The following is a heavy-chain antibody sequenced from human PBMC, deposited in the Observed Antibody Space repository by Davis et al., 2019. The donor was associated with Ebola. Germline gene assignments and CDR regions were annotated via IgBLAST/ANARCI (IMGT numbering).Heavy chain of an antibody. CDR3: AKDLIAYDFWSGMNWFDP. D-gene: IGHD3-3*01. V-gene: IGHV3-30*18. CDR2: ISYDGSNK. Sequence: GGSLRLSCAASGFTFSSYGMHWVRQALGKGLEWVAVISYDGSNKYYADSVKGRFTISRDNSKNTLYLQMNSLRAEDTAVYYCAKDLIAYDFWSGMNWFDPWGQGTLVTVSS. CDR1: GFTFSSYG. J-gene: IGHJ5*02.